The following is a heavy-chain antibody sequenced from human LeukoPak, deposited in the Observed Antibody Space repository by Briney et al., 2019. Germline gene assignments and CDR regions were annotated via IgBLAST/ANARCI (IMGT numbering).Heavy chain of an antibody. D-gene: IGHD6-13*01. CDR3: ANSIRFASSWYYFDY. V-gene: IGHV3-30*18. Sequence: GGSLRLSCAASGFTFSSYGMHWVRQAPGKGLEWVAVISYDGSNKYYADSVKGRFTISRDNSKNTLYLQMNSLRAEDTAVYYCANSIRFASSWYYFDYWGQGTLVTVSS. J-gene: IGHJ4*02. CDR2: ISYDGSNK. CDR1: GFTFSSYG.